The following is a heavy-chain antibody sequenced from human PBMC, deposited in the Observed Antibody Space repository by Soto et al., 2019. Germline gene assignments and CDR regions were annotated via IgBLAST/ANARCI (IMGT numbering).Heavy chain of an antibody. CDR1: GYTFTDYY. Sequence: QVQVVQSGTEVKKPGASVKVSCKASGYTFTDYYMHWVRQAPGQGLEWMGWINPKSGTTNYAQKFQGRVTLTRDTSISTAYMELNRLTSDDTAVYYCARGGITIFGVVDYWGQGTLVTVSS. V-gene: IGHV1-2*02. D-gene: IGHD3-3*01. CDR3: ARGGITIFGVVDY. J-gene: IGHJ4*02. CDR2: INPKSGTT.